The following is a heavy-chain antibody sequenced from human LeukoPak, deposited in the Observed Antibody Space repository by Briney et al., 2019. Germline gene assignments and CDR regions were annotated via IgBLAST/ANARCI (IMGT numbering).Heavy chain of an antibody. V-gene: IGHV3-23*01. D-gene: IGHD6-19*01. CDR2: ISGSGGST. CDR1: GFTFSSYA. J-gene: IGHJ5*02. Sequence: GGSLRLSCAASGFTFSSYAMSWVRQAPGKGPEWVSAISGSGGSTYYADSVKGRFTISRDNSKNTLYLQMNSPRAEDTAVYYCAKGPTYSSGWLNWFDPWGQGTLVTVSS. CDR3: AKGPTYSSGWLNWFDP.